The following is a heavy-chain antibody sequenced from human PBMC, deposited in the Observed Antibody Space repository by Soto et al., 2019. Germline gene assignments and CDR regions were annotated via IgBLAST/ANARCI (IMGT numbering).Heavy chain of an antibody. CDR3: ARGPNWGYRFDS. D-gene: IGHD7-27*01. CDR2: LIPLFGTT. J-gene: IGHJ4*02. CDR1: GGTFSGHA. Sequence: QVQLVQSGAEVKKPGSSVRVSCEASGGTFSGHAISWVRQAPGQGPEWMGGLIPLFGTTQHAQNFQARLTITADKSTSTAYMELTSRRFEDTAIYYCARGPNWGYRFDSWGQGTLVTVSS. V-gene: IGHV1-69*06.